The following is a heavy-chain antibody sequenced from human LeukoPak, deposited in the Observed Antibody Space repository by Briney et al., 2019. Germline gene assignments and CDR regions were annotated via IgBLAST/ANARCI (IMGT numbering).Heavy chain of an antibody. V-gene: IGHV3-30*18. D-gene: IGHD4-23*01. CDR1: GFTFSSYG. CDR2: ISYDGSNK. Sequence: GGSLRLSCAASGFTFSSYGMHWVRQAPGKGLEWVAVISYDGSNKYYADSVKGRFTISRDNSKNTLYLQMNSLRAEDTAVYYCAKVHGGNPESAFDIWGQGTMVTVSS. J-gene: IGHJ3*02. CDR3: AKVHGGNPESAFDI.